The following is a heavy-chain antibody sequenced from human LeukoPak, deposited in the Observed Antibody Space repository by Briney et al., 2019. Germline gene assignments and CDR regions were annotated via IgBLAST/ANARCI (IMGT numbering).Heavy chain of an antibody. CDR1: GFTFSNYA. CDR2: IDGPTFRT. D-gene: IGHD1-26*01. V-gene: IGHV3-23*01. Sequence: PGGSLRLSCAGSGFTFSNYAMHWVRQAPGQGLEWVSTIDGPTFRTHYADSVMGRFTISRDNSKNTLYLQMNSLRAEDTAVYFCTTWVGAHFDFWGQGTLVTVSS. J-gene: IGHJ4*02. CDR3: TTWVGAHFDF.